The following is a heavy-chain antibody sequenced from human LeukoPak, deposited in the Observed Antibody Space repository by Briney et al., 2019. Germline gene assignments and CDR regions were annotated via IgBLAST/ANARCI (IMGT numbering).Heavy chain of an antibody. CDR1: GFTFSSYA. CDR2: ISSSSSYT. V-gene: IGHV3-11*06. J-gene: IGHJ6*04. CDR3: ARRIAVAGPMDV. D-gene: IGHD6-19*01. Sequence: PGGSLRLSCAASGFTFSSYAMSWIRQAPGKGLEWVSYISSSSSYTNYADSVKGRFTISRDNAKNSLYLQMNSLRAEDTAVYYCARRIAVAGPMDVWGKGTTVTVSS.